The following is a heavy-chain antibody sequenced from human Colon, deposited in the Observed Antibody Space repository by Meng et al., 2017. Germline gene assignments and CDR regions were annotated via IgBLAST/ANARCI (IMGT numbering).Heavy chain of an antibody. J-gene: IGHJ4*02. D-gene: IGHD1-1*01. CDR3: ARMNDWVFES. Sequence: EVELGESGGGLVQPGGSLRLSCAASGFTFSNDDMHWVRQVTGKGLEWVSGVGVSGETYYSDSAKGRFTISRENAKNSLYLQMDNLRAGDTAMYYCARMNDWVFESWGQGTLVTVSS. CDR1: GFTFSNDD. V-gene: IGHV3-13*01. CDR2: VGVSGET.